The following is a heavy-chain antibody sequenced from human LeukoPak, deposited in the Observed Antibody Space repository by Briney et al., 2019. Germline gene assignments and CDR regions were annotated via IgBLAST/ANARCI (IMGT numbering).Heavy chain of an antibody. Sequence: GGSLRLSCAASGFTSSSYGMHWVRQAPGKGLEWVAVIWYDGSNKYYADSVKGRFTISRDNSKNTLYLQMNSLRAEDTAVYYCATSSVDTAIPPYYFDYWGQGTLVTVSS. CDR1: GFTSSSYG. D-gene: IGHD5-18*01. V-gene: IGHV3-33*01. CDR3: ATSSVDTAIPPYYFDY. J-gene: IGHJ4*02. CDR2: IWYDGSNK.